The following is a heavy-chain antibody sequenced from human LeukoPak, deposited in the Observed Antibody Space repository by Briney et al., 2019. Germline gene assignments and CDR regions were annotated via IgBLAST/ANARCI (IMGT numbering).Heavy chain of an antibody. J-gene: IGHJ4*02. CDR1: GFTFSSYW. Sequence: PGGSLRLSCAASGFTFSSYWMSWVRQAPGKGLEWVANIKQDGSEKYYVDSVKGRFTISRDNSKNTLYLQMNSLRAEDTAVYYCASSGSYFFGSDYWGQGTLVTVSS. CDR2: IKQDGSEK. CDR3: ASSGSYFFGSDY. V-gene: IGHV3-7*03. D-gene: IGHD1-26*01.